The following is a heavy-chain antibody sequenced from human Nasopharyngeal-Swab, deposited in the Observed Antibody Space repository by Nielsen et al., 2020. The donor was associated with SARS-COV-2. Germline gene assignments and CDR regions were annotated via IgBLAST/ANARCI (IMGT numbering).Heavy chain of an antibody. V-gene: IGHV3-48*03. CDR2: ISSSGSPI. J-gene: IGHJ6*02. D-gene: IGHD3-22*01. CDR3: ARDYRTYYYDSSGYYASYYYGMDV. CDR1: GFHFRNYE. Sequence: GESLKISCAASGFHFRNYEMNWVRQAPGEGLDWVSYISSSGSPIYYADSVKDRFTISRDNAKNSLYLQMNSLRAEDTAVYYCARDYRTYYYDSSGYYASYYYGMDVWGQGTTVTVSS.